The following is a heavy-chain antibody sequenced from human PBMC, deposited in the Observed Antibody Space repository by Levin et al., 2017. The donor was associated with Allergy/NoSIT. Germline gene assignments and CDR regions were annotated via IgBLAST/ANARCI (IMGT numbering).Heavy chain of an antibody. J-gene: IGHJ4*02. Sequence: PGGSLRLSCAASGFTFSSYAMSWVRQAPGKGLEWVSAISGSGGTTYYADSVKGRFTISRDNSKNTLFLQMNSLRAEDTAVYYCAKDISQWLATTINYFDYWGQGTLVTVSS. CDR1: GFTFSSYA. CDR2: ISGSGGTT. D-gene: IGHD6-19*01. V-gene: IGHV3-23*01. CDR3: AKDISQWLATTINYFDY.